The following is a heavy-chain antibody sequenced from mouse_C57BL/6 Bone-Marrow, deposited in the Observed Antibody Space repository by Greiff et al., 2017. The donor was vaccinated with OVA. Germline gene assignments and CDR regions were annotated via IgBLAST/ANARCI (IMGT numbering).Heavy chain of an antibody. CDR1: GFSFTSYG. Sequence: QVQLKQSGPGLVQPSQSLSITCTVSGFSFTSYGVHWVRQSPGKGLEWLGAIRSGESTDYNAAFISRLSISKDNSKSQVFFKMNSLQAYDTAIYYCARDGGLEYWGQGTLVTVSA. J-gene: IGHJ3*01. D-gene: IGHD2-3*01. CDR2: IRSGEST. CDR3: ARDGGLEY. V-gene: IGHV2-2*01.